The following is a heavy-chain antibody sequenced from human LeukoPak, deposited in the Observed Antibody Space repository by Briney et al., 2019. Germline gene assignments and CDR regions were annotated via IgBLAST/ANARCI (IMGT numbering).Heavy chain of an antibody. CDR1: GGTFSSHA. CDR3: AILSDGAYCGGDCFYLDY. D-gene: IGHD2-21*02. J-gene: IGHJ4*02. V-gene: IGHV1-69*10. CDR2: IIPILDIT. Sequence: ASVKVSCKASGGTFSSHAMSWVRQAPGQGLEWMGGIIPILDITNYAQKSQGRVTITADKSTGTAYMELSSLRSEDTAVYYCAILSDGAYCGGDCFYLDYWGQGTLVTVSS.